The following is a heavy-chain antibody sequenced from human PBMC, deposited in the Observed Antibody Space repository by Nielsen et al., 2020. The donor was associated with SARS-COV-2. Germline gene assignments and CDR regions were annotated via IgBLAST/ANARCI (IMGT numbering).Heavy chain of an antibody. D-gene: IGHD3-3*01. CDR1: GGSISSYY. Sequence: SETLSLTCTVSGGSISSYYWSWIRQPPGKGLEWIGYIYYSGSTNYNPSLKSRVTISVGTSKNQFSLKLSSVTAADTAVYYCARAQTSRITIFGVVGAFDIWGQGTMVTVSS. CDR2: IYYSGST. CDR3: ARAQTSRITIFGVVGAFDI. J-gene: IGHJ3*02. V-gene: IGHV4-59*01.